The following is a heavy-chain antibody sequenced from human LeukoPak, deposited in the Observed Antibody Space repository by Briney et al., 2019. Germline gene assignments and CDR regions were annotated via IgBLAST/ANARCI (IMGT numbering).Heavy chain of an antibody. CDR3: ARGTRSGWSDEAFDI. J-gene: IGHJ3*02. CDR1: GYTFTSYY. V-gene: IGHV1-46*01. Sequence: ASVKVSCKASGYTFTSYYMHWVRQAPGQGLEWMGIINPSGGSTSYAQKFQGRVTMTRDTSTSTVSMELSSLRSEDTAVYYCARGTRSGWSDEAFDIWGQGTMVTVSS. CDR2: INPSGGST. D-gene: IGHD6-19*01.